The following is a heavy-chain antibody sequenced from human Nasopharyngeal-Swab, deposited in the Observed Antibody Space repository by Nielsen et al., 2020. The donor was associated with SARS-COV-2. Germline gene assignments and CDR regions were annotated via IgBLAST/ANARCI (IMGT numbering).Heavy chain of an antibody. CDR1: GFTFSSYG. Sequence: GESLKISCAASGFTFSSYGMHWVRQAPGKGLEWVAVISYGGSNKYYADSVKGRFTISRDNSKNTLYLQMNSLRAEDTAVYYCAKDVPITGTTEGWFDPWGQGTLVTVSS. D-gene: IGHD1-7*01. CDR2: ISYGGSNK. CDR3: AKDVPITGTTEGWFDP. J-gene: IGHJ5*02. V-gene: IGHV3-30*18.